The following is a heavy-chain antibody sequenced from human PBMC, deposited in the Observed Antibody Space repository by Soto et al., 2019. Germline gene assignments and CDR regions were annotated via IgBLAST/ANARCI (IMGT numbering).Heavy chain of an antibody. CDR1: GGTFSSYA. V-gene: IGHV1-69*13. D-gene: IGHD2-15*01. CDR2: IIPIFGTA. J-gene: IGHJ3*02. CDR3: ATAAGFLRDAFDI. Sequence: ASVKVSCKASGGTFSSYAISWVRQAPGQGLEWMGGIIPIFGTANYAQKFQGRVTITADESTSTAYMELSSLRSEDTAVYYCATAAGFLRDAFDIWGQGTMVTVSS.